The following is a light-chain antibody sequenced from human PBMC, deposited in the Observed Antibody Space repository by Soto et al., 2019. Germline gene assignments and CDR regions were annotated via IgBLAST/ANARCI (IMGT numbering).Light chain of an antibody. J-gene: IGKJ4*02. CDR3: MQALQTPRT. Sequence: DIVMTQSPLSLPVTPGEPASISCRSSQSLLHSNGYNYLDWYLQKPGQSPQLLIYLGSNRASGVPDRFSGSGSGTDFTLKSRRVEAVYVGVYYCMQALQTPRTFGGGTKVEIK. CDR1: QSLLHSNGYNY. CDR2: LGS. V-gene: IGKV2-28*01.